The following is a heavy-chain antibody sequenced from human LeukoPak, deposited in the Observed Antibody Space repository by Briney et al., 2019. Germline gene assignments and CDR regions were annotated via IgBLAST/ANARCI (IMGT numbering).Heavy chain of an antibody. D-gene: IGHD1-1*01. CDR2: IYYSGST. V-gene: IGHV4-59*01. Sequence: SETLSLTCTVSGGSISSYYWSWIRQPPGKGLEWIGYIYYSGSTNYNPSLKSRVTISVDTSKNQFSLKLSSVTAADTAVYYCASNLGNYYYGMDVWGQGTTVTVSS. CDR3: ASNLGNYYYGMDV. J-gene: IGHJ6*02. CDR1: GGSISSYY.